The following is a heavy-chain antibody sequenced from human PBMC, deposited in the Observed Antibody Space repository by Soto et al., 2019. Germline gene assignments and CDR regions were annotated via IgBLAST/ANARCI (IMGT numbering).Heavy chain of an antibody. CDR1: GYTFTSYG. D-gene: IGHD2-15*01. V-gene: IGHV1-18*01. Sequence: ASVKVSCKASGYTFTSYGISWVRQAPGQGLEWMGWISAYNGNTNYAQKLQGRVTMTTDTSTSTAYMELNSLRAEDTALYYCAKDSHNCSGGSCYSTLFDYWGQGTLVTVSS. J-gene: IGHJ4*02. CDR2: ISAYNGNT. CDR3: AKDSHNCSGGSCYSTLFDY.